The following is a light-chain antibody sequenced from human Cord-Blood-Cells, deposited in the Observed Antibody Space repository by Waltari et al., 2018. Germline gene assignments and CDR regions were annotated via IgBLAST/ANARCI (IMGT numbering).Light chain of an antibody. CDR3: QQYGSSPRCT. J-gene: IGKJ4*02. Sequence: EIVLTQSPGTLSLSPGERATLSCRASQSVSSSYLAWYQQKPGQAPRLLIYGASSRATGIPDMFSGSGSGTDFTLTISRLEAEDFAVDYCQQYGSSPRCTFGGGTKVEIK. CDR2: GAS. V-gene: IGKV3-20*01. CDR1: QSVSSSY.